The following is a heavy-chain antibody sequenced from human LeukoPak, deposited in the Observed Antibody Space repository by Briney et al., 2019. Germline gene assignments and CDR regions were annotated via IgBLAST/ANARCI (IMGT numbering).Heavy chain of an antibody. CDR1: DDSTSSFY. V-gene: IGHV4-59*01. CDR2: IYYSGTT. D-gene: IGHD2/OR15-2a*01. J-gene: IGHJ4*02. CDR3: AVGYCNRSICSRGFDH. Sequence: SETLSLSCTVSDDSTSSFYWNWIRQAPGKGLEWIGYIYYSGTTSYNPSLKSRGTISVDTSKNQFSLKLTSVSAADTGIYYCAVGYCNRSICSRGFDHWGQGALVIVSS.